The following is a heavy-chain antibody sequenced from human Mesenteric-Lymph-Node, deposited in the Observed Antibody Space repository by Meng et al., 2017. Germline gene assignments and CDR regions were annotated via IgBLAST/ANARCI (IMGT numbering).Heavy chain of an antibody. Sequence: GESLKISCAASGFSFDDYAMHWVRQAPGKGLEWVSSISSSSSYIYYADSVKGRFTISRDNAKNSLYLQMNSLRVEDTAVYYCARAEDYDSSGYYLFWYFDVWGRGTLVTVSS. D-gene: IGHD3-22*01. CDR2: ISSSSSYI. V-gene: IGHV3-21*01. CDR1: GFSFDDYA. CDR3: ARAEDYDSSGYYLFWYFDV. J-gene: IGHJ2*01.